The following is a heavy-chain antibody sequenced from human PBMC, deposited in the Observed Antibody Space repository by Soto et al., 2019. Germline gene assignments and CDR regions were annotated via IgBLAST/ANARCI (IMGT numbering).Heavy chain of an antibody. CDR3: ATWFYGRDAFDI. D-gene: IGHD3-10*01. CDR2: ISSSSSTI. CDR1: GFTFSSYS. Sequence: GGSLRLSCAASGFTFSSYSMNWVRQAPGKGLEWVSYISSSSSTIYYADSVKGRFTISRDNAKNSLYLQMNSLRAEDTAVYYCATWFYGRDAFDIWGPGTMVTVSS. J-gene: IGHJ3*02. V-gene: IGHV3-48*01.